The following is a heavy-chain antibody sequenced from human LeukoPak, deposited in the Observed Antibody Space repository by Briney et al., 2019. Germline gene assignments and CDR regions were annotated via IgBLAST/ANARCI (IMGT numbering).Heavy chain of an antibody. D-gene: IGHD3-22*01. Sequence: SETLSLTCAVSGGSVSTYYWSWIRQPPGKGLEWIGSISFSGRTDYNPSLKSRLAISLSTSANQFTLKLSSVVAADTAVYYCARRQTPASYDSNGYFYWFDPWGQGTLVIVSS. CDR1: GGSVSTYY. V-gene: IGHV4-59*08. CDR2: ISFSGRT. CDR3: ARRQTPASYDSNGYFYWFDP. J-gene: IGHJ5*02.